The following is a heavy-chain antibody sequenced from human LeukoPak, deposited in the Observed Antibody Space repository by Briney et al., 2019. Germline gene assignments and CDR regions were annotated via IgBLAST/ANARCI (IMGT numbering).Heavy chain of an antibody. CDR2: ISGSGGST. D-gene: IGHD1-26*01. Sequence: GGSLRLSCAASGFTFSSYAMSWVRQAPGKGLEWVSAISGSGGSTYYADSVKGRFTISRDNSKNTLYLQMNSLKTEDTAVYYCTTVVGATSYWGQGTLVTVSS. J-gene: IGHJ4*02. V-gene: IGHV3-23*01. CDR3: TTVVGATSY. CDR1: GFTFSSYA.